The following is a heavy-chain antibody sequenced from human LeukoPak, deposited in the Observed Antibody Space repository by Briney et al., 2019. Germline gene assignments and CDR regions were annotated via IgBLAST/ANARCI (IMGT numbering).Heavy chain of an antibody. CDR3: ARVPGPNWFDP. CDR2: IHTSGST. Sequence: SETLSLTCTVSGGSISSGSHYWSWIRQPAGKGLEWIGRIHTSGSTNYNPSLKSRVTISIDTSKNQFSLKLRSVTAADTAVYYCARVPGPNWFDPWGQGTLVTVSS. CDR1: GGSISSGSHY. J-gene: IGHJ5*02. V-gene: IGHV4-61*02.